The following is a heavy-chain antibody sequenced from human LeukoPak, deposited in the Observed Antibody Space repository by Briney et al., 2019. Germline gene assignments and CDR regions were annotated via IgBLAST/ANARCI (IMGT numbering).Heavy chain of an antibody. CDR1: GGSISSGGYY. J-gene: IGHJ6*03. CDR3: ARLSVIVGAALEYYYYYMDV. D-gene: IGHD1-26*01. CDR2: IYHSGST. Sequence: SQTLSLTCTVSGGSISSGGYYWSWIRQPPGKGLEWLGYIYHSGSTYYNPSLKSRVTISVDRSKNQFSLKLSSVTAADTAVYYCARLSVIVGAALEYYYYYMDVWGQGTTVTVSS. V-gene: IGHV4-30-2*01.